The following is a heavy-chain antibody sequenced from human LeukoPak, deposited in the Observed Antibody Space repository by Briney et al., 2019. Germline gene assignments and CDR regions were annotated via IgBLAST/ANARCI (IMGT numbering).Heavy chain of an antibody. CDR1: GYTFTSYG. D-gene: IGHD1-26*01. Sequence: ASVKVSCKASGYTFTSYGISWVRQAPGQGLEWMGWISAYNSNTNYAQKLQGRVTMTTDTSTSTAYMELRSLRSDDTAVYYCAREWDHKYYFDYWGQGTLVTVSS. CDR2: ISAYNSNT. V-gene: IGHV1-18*01. J-gene: IGHJ4*02. CDR3: AREWDHKYYFDY.